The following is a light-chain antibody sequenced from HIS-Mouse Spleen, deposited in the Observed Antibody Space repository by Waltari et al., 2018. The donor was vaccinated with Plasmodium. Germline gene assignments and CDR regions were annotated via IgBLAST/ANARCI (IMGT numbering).Light chain of an antibody. CDR3: QRRSNWPAVFT. V-gene: IGKV3-11*01. J-gene: IGKJ3*01. CDR1: QSVSSY. Sequence: EIVLTQSPATLSLSPGERATLSCRASQSVSSYLAWYQQKPGQAPRLLIYDASTRATDIPARFRGSGSRTDFTVTNSSLEPEDFTIYDCQRRSNWPAVFTFGPGTKVDIK. CDR2: DAS.